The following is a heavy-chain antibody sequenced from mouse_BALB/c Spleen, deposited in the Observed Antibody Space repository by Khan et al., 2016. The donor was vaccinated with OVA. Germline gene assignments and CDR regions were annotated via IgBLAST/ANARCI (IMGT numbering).Heavy chain of an antibody. D-gene: IGHD2-12*01. CDR2: INTYTGEP. V-gene: IGHV9-1*02. J-gene: IGHJ1*01. CDR3: ARTYYSYDRYFDV. CDR1: GYTFTNYG. Sequence: QIQLVQSGPELKKPGETVKISCKASGYTFTNYGMNWVKQAPGKGLKWMGWINTYTGEPTYADDFKGRFAFSLETSASSAYLQINNLKNEDMAQYCCARTYYSYDRYFDVWGAGTTVTVSS.